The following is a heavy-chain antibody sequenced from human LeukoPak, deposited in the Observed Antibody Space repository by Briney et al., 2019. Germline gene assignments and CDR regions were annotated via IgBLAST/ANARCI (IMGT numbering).Heavy chain of an antibody. D-gene: IGHD6-19*01. CDR1: GFTFSSYA. CDR3: ARGSSAFDY. J-gene: IGHJ4*02. Sequence: PGGSLRLSCAASGFTFSSYAMSWVRQAPGKGLEWVSAISGSGGSTYYADSVKGRFTISRDNAKNSLYLQMNSLRAEDTAVYYCARGSSAFDYWGQGTLVTVSS. V-gene: IGHV3-23*01. CDR2: ISGSGGST.